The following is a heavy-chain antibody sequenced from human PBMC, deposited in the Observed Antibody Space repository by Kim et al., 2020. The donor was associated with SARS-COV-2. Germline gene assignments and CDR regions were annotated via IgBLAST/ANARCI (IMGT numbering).Heavy chain of an antibody. D-gene: IGHD4-4*01. Sequence: SETLSLTCAVSGGSISSGGYSWSWIRQPPGKGLEWIGYIYHSGSTYYNPSLKSRVTISVDRSKNQFSLKLSSVTAADTAVYYCARAFSVTTPYFDYWGQGTLVTVSS. CDR2: IYHSGST. J-gene: IGHJ4*02. CDR1: GGSISSGGYS. CDR3: ARAFSVTTPYFDY. V-gene: IGHV4-30-2*01.